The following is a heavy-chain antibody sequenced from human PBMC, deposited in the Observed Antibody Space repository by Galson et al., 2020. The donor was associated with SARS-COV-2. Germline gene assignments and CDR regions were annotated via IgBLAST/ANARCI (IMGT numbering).Heavy chain of an antibody. CDR1: GFTFDDYA. V-gene: IGHV3-9*01. Sequence: GGSLRLSCAASGFTFDDYAMHWVRQAPGKGLEWVSGISWNSGSIGYADSVKGRFTISRDNAKNSLYLQMNSLRAEDTALYYCAKAVDLGYWGQGTLVTVSS. J-gene: IGHJ4*02. CDR2: ISWNSGSI. CDR3: AKAVDLGY. D-gene: IGHD7-27*01.